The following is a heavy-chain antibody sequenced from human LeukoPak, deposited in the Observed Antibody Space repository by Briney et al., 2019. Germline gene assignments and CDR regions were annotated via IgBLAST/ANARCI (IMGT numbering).Heavy chain of an antibody. CDR3: AKDANFDWLLGFFDY. V-gene: IGHV3-23*01. CDR1: GFTFSSYA. CDR2: ISGSGGST. D-gene: IGHD3-9*01. J-gene: IGHJ4*02. Sequence: GGSLRLSCAASGFTFSSYAMHWVRQAPGKGLEWVSAISGSGGSTYYADSVKGRFTISRDNSKNTLYLQMNSLRVEDTAVYYCAKDANFDWLLGFFDYWGQGTLVTVSS.